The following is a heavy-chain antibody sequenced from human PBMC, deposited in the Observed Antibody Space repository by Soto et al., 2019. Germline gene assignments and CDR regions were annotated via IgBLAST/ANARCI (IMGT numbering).Heavy chain of an antibody. V-gene: IGHV1-18*01. CDR1: GYTFTSYG. CDR3: ARDFFGIVAYYYYAMDV. J-gene: IGHJ6*02. CDR2: ISAYNGNT. Sequence: ASVKVSCKASGYTFTSYGISWVRQAPGQGLEWMGWISAYNGNTNYAQKLQGRVTMTTDTSTSTAYMELRSLRSDDTAVYYCARDFFGIVAYYYYAMDVWGQGTTVTVSS. D-gene: IGHD2-21*01.